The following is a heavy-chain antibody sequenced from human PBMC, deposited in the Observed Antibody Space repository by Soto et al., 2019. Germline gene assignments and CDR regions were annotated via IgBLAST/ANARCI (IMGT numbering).Heavy chain of an antibody. J-gene: IGHJ3*02. D-gene: IGHD3-16*01. CDR3: ARRYGWAFDI. CDR2: IYYSGST. CDR1: GGSISSYY. Sequence: SETLSLTCTVSGGSISSYYWSWIRQPPGKGLEWIGYIYYSGSTNYNPSLKSRVTISVDTSKNQFSLKLSSVTAADTAVYYCARRYGWAFDIRAQRTMVTVSS. V-gene: IGHV4-59*08.